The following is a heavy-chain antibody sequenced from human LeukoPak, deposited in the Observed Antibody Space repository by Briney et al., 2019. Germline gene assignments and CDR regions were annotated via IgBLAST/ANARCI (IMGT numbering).Heavy chain of an antibody. CDR1: GYTFSRYG. CDR2: ISAYNGST. Sequence: GASVKVSCKASGYTFSRYGLSWVRQAPGQGLEWMGWISAYNGSTYYAQKFQGRVTMTTDTSTRTAYMELRSLRSDDTAVYYCARVGSSTQQLELYYFDYWGQGTLVTVSS. V-gene: IGHV1-18*01. CDR3: ARVGSSTQQLELYYFDY. D-gene: IGHD1-1*01. J-gene: IGHJ4*02.